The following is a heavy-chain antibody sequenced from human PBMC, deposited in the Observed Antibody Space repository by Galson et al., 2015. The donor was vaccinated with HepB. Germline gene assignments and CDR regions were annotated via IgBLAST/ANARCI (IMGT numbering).Heavy chain of an antibody. J-gene: IGHJ4*02. V-gene: IGHV3-23*01. D-gene: IGHD6-19*01. CDR3: AKDLSSGWRRGYFDY. Sequence: SLRLSCAASGFTFSSYAVSWVRQAPGKGLEWVSAISGSGGSTYYADSVKGRFTISRDNSKSTLYLQMNSLRAEDTAVYYCAKDLSSGWRRGYFDYWGQGTLVTVSS. CDR1: GFTFSSYA. CDR2: ISGSGGST.